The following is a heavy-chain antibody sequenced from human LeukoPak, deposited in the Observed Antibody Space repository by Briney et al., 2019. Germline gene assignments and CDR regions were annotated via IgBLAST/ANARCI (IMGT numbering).Heavy chain of an antibody. V-gene: IGHV3-13*05. CDR3: ARAKTAGAFDI. Sequence: GGSLRLSCAASGFTFSSYDMHWVRQATGKGLKWVSAIGTAGDPYYPGSVKGRFTISRENAKNSLYLQMNSLRAGDTAVYYCARAKTAGAFDIWGQGTMVTVSS. CDR1: GFTFSSYD. CDR2: IGTAGDP. J-gene: IGHJ3*02.